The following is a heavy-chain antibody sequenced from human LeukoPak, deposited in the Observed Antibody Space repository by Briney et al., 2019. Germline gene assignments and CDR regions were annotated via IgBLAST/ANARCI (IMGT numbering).Heavy chain of an antibody. V-gene: IGHV3-53*01. CDR1: GFPVSINS. CDR2: IYSGGNT. J-gene: IGHJ4*02. Sequence: GGSLRLSCTVSGFPVSINSMSWVRQAPGKGLEWVSFIYSGGNTHYSDSVKGRFTISRDSSKNTLYLQMNSLRAEDTAVYYCARDRRSIAFDYWGQGTLVTVSS. CDR3: ARDRRSIAFDY. D-gene: IGHD6-13*01.